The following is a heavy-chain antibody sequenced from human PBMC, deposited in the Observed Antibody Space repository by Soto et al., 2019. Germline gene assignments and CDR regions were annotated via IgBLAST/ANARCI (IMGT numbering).Heavy chain of an antibody. Sequence: QVQLVESGGGLVKPGGSLRLSCAASGFAFSDFYMSWTRQAPGKGLEWISYISGGGTTVFYADSVKGRFTISRDNAQKSLYLQMDSLTSEDTAIYYCARDREPSVYHGTAVWGQGTTVTVSS. CDR3: ARDREPSVYHGTAV. V-gene: IGHV3-11*01. J-gene: IGHJ6*02. CDR2: ISGGGTTV. CDR1: GFAFSDFY.